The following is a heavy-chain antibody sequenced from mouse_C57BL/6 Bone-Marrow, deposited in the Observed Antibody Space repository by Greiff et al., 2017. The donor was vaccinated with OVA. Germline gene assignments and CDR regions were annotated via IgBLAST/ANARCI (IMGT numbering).Heavy chain of an antibody. D-gene: IGHD1-1*01. J-gene: IGHJ1*03. V-gene: IGHV3-8*01. CDR3: ARWNYGSSSHWYFDV. CDR1: GYSITSDY. CDR2: ISYSGST. Sequence: EVKLVESGPGLAKPSQTLSLTCSVTGYSITSDYWNWIRKFPGNKLEYMGYISYSGSTYYNPSLKSRISITRDTSKNQYYLQLNSVTTEDTATYYCARWNYGSSSHWYFDVWGTGTTVTVSS.